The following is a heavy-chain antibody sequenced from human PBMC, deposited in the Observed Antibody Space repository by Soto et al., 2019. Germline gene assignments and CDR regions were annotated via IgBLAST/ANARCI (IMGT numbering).Heavy chain of an antibody. D-gene: IGHD1-1*01. J-gene: IGHJ5*02. Sequence: QVQLQESGPGLVKPSQTLSLTCTVSGGSISSGGYYWSWIRQHPGKGLEWIGYMYYSGSAYYNPSLKSRITISGDTSKNQFSLKLSSVTAADTAVYYCATQTGFTNWFDPWGQGTLVTVSS. CDR2: MYYSGSA. CDR3: ATQTGFTNWFDP. V-gene: IGHV4-31*03. CDR1: GGSISSGGYY.